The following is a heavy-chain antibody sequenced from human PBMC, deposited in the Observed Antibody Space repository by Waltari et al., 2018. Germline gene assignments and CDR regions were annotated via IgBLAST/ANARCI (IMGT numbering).Heavy chain of an antibody. CDR2: ISGSGGIT. D-gene: IGHD4-17*01. J-gene: IGHJ4*02. CDR1: ASHLSSYA. CDR3: AKATSKTVTTMDY. Sequence: EVQLMESGGGLVQPGGSLRLSSAASASHLSSYAISWVRQARGKGLEWVSAISGSGGITYYADSVKGRFTISRDNSKNTLYLQMNSLRAEDTAVYYCAKATSKTVTTMDYWGQGTLVTVSS. V-gene: IGHV3-23*01.